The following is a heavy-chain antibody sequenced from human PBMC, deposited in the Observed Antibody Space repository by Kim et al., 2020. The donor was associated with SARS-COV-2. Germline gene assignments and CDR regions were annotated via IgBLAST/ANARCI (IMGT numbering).Heavy chain of an antibody. D-gene: IGHD6-13*01. CDR2: ISPYNGDT. J-gene: IGHJ4*02. CDR3: ARVGRGIAAAYYFEH. V-gene: IGHV1-18*01. Sequence: ASVKVSCKASGYTFTTYAISWVRRAPGQGLEWMGWISPYNGDTSYAQKLQGRVTMTIDTSTNTAYMELRSLKSDDTAVYYCARVGRGIAAAYYFEHWGQGTLVTVSS. CDR1: GYTFTTYA.